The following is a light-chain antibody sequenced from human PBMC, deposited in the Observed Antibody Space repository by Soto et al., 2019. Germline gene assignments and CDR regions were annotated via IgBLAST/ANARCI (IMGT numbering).Light chain of an antibody. Sequence: IVMTQSPLSLPVTPGEPASISCRSSQSLLHSNGYNYLDWYLQKPGQSPQLLIYLGSNRASGVPDRFSGSGSGTDFTLKISRVEAEDVGVYYCMQALQTPPTCGQGTKLEIK. CDR3: MQALQTPPT. CDR1: QSLLHSNGYNY. CDR2: LGS. V-gene: IGKV2-28*01. J-gene: IGKJ2*01.